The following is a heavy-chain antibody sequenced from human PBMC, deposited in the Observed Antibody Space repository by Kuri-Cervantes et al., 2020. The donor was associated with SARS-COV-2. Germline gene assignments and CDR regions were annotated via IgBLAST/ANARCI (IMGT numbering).Heavy chain of an antibody. Sequence: SETLSLTCTVSGGSISSYYWSWIRQPPGEGLEWIWYIYYSWSTNYNPSLKIRVTIPVDTSKNQFSLKLSSVTAADTAVYYCASSSDYYYYGMDVWGQGTTVTVSS. CDR3: ASSSDYYYYGMDV. CDR2: IYYSWST. CDR1: GGSISSYY. D-gene: IGHD6-13*01. J-gene: IGHJ6*02. V-gene: IGHV4-59*08.